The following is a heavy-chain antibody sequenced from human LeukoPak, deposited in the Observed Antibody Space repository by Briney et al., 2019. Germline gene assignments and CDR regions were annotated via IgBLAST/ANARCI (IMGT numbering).Heavy chain of an antibody. V-gene: IGHV3-30*18. Sequence: GGSLRLSCAASGFTFSSYGMHWVRQAPGKGLEWVAVISYDGSNKYYADPVKGRFTISRDNSKNTLYLQMNSLRAEDTAVYYCAKGSGYSSGWYFDYWGQGTLVTVSS. D-gene: IGHD6-19*01. CDR2: ISYDGSNK. J-gene: IGHJ4*02. CDR1: GFTFSSYG. CDR3: AKGSGYSSGWYFDY.